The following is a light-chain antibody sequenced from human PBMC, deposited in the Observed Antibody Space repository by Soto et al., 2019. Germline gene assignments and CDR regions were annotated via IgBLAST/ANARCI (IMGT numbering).Light chain of an antibody. V-gene: IGKV3-20*01. Sequence: EIVLTQSPGTLSLSPGERATLSCRASQSVSSSYLAWYQQKPGQAPRLLIYGASSRPTGIPDRFSGSGSGTDFTLTISRLEPEDFAVYYCQLYGSSPPYTFGQGTKLEIK. J-gene: IGKJ2*01. CDR1: QSVSSSY. CDR2: GAS. CDR3: QLYGSSPPYT.